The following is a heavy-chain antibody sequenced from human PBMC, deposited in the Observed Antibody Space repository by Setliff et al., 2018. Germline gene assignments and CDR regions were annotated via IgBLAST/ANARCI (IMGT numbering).Heavy chain of an antibody. CDR3: TFARDGYDVFDI. J-gene: IGHJ3*02. V-gene: IGHV3-73*01. D-gene: IGHD5-18*01. Sequence: PGGSLRLSCATSGFIFSGSAIHWVRQASGKGLEWVGRIRSKENSYATAYAASVGGRFTISRDASKNTAYLQMTSLKPEDTAVYYCTFARDGYDVFDIWGQGTMVTVSS. CDR2: IRSKENSYAT. CDR1: GFIFSGSA.